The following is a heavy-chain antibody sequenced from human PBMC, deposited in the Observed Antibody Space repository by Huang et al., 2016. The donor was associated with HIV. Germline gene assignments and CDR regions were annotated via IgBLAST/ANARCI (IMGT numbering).Heavy chain of an antibody. CDR3: ARLRYFDSSGFYYGGAFDV. CDR2: IYYSGIT. D-gene: IGHD3-22*01. V-gene: IGHV4-39*01. CDR1: GGSINSRSYY. Sequence: QLQLQESGPGLVKPSETLSLTCTVPGGSINSRSYYWGWIRQPPRKGLEWIGNIYYSGITYYNPSLKSLVTISVDTSENQFSLKLTSVTATDTAVYYCARLRYFDSSGFYYGGAFDVWGQGTMVTVSS. J-gene: IGHJ3*01.